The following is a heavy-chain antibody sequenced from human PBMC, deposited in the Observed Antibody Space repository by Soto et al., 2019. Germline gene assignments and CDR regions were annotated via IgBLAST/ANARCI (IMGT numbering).Heavy chain of an antibody. V-gene: IGHV1-69*01. CDR1: GGTFSSYA. J-gene: IGHJ4*02. CDR2: IIPIFGTA. Sequence: QVQLVQSGAEVKKPGSSVKVSCKASGGTFSSYAISWVRQAPGQGLEWMGGIIPIFGTANYAQKFQGRVTITADESTSTAYMGLSSLRSEDTAVYYCARGVKPYNWNDGHFDYWGQGTLVTVSS. CDR3: ARGVKPYNWNDGHFDY. D-gene: IGHD1-1*01.